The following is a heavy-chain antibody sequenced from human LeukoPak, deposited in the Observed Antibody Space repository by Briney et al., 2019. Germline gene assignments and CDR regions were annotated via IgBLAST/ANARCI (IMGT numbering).Heavy chain of an antibody. CDR2: IYYSGST. CDR3: ARHTAAADYLYYYYYYMDV. CDR1: GGSISSSSYY. J-gene: IGHJ6*03. Sequence: PSETLSLTCTVSGGSISSSSYYWGWIRQPPGKGLEWIGSIYYSGSTYFNPSLKSRVTISVDTSKNQFSLKLSSVTAADTAVYYCARHTAAADYLYYYYYYMDVWGKGTTVTVSS. V-gene: IGHV4-39*01. D-gene: IGHD6-13*01.